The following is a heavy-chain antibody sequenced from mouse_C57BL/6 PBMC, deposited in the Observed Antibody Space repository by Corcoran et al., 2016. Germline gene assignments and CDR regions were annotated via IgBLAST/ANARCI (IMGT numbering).Heavy chain of an antibody. CDR2: INTYSGVP. V-gene: IGHV9-3*01. D-gene: IGHD1-1*01. Sequence: QIQLVQSGPELKKPGETVKISCKASGYTFTTYGMSWVKQAPGKGLKWMGWINTYSGVPTYADDFKGRFAFSLETSASTASLQINNLKNEDTATYFCAREGYYGSSHWYFDVWGTGTTVTVSS. CDR3: AREGYYGSSHWYFDV. CDR1: GYTFTTYG. J-gene: IGHJ1*03.